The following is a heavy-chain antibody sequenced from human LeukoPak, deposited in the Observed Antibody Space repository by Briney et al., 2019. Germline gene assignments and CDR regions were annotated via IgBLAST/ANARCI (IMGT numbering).Heavy chain of an antibody. J-gene: IGHJ6*02. CDR3: ARVGGDYSIGLGMDV. CDR2: IYYSGST. D-gene: IGHD4-17*01. V-gene: IGHV4-31*03. CDR1: GGSISSGGYY. Sequence: SETLSLTCTVSGGSISSGGYYWSWIRQHPGKGLEWIGYIYYSGSTYYNPSLKSRVTISVDTSKNQFSLKLSSVTAADTAVYYCARVGGDYSIGLGMDVWGQGTTVTVSS.